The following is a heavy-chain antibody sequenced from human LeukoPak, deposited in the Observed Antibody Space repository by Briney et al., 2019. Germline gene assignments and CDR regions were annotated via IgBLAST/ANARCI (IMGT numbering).Heavy chain of an antibody. CDR2: INYSGKT. CDR3: ARSSYSSGRYGGLDV. J-gene: IGHJ6*02. V-gene: IGHV4-39*01. D-gene: IGHD3-22*01. Sequence: KPSETLSLTCTVSGDSFTSTDDFWGWIRQPPGKGLEWIGSINYSGKTYYNPSLKSRVTISVDTSKNQVSLRLSSVTAADTAVYYCARSSYSSGRYGGLDVWGQGTTVTVSS. CDR1: GDSFTSTDDF.